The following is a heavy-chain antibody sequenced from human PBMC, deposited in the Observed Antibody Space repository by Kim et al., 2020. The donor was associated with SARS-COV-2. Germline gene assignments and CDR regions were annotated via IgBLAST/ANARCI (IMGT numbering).Heavy chain of an antibody. J-gene: IGHJ4*02. D-gene: IGHD3-10*01. Sequence: GGSLRLSCAASGFTFSNYWMHWVRQAPGKGLVWVSHINSDESSTSYADSVKGRFTISRDNAENTLYLQMNSLRAGDTAVYYCARDGRDSGSYPYFDYWGQGSLVTVSS. CDR2: INSDESST. CDR3: ARDGRDSGSYPYFDY. V-gene: IGHV3-74*01. CDR1: GFTFSNYW.